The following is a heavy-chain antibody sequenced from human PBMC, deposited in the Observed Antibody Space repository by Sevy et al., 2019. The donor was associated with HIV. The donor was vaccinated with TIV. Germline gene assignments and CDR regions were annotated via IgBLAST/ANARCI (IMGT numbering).Heavy chain of an antibody. D-gene: IGHD3-22*01. CDR1: GFTFDDYT. V-gene: IGHV3-43*01. CDR2: ISWDGGST. J-gene: IGHJ4*02. Sequence: GGSLRLSCAASGFTFDDYTMHWVHQAPGKGLEWVSLISWDGGSTYYADSVKGRFTISRDNSKNSLYLQMNSLRTEDTALYYCAKGNYDSSGYYFDYWGQGTLVTVSS. CDR3: AKGNYDSSGYYFDY.